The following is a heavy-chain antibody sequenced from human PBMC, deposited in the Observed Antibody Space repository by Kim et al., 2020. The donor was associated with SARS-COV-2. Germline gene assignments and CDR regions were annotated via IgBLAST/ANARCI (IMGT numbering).Heavy chain of an antibody. V-gene: IGHV3-23*01. CDR3: AKHWGSGIYYNFLDY. J-gene: IGHJ4*02. CDR1: GFIFSNYG. Sequence: GGSLRLSCAASGFIFSNYGMSWVRQAPGKGLEWVSALSDSGGTTYYADSVRGRFTISRDNSKNTLYLQMNGLRVEDTAVYYCAKHWGSGIYYNFLDYWGQGTLVTVSS. CDR2: LSDSGGTT. D-gene: IGHD3-10*01.